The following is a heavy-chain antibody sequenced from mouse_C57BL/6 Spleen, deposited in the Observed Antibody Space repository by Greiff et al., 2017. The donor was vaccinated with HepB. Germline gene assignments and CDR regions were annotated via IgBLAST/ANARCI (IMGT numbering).Heavy chain of an antibody. CDR2: IDPENGDT. Sequence: VQLQQSGAELVRPGASVKLSCTASGFNIKDDYMHWVKQRPEQGLEWIGWIDPENGDTEYASKFQGKATITADTSSNTAYLQLSSLTSEDTAVYYCTTARAGDYWGQGTTLTVSS. D-gene: IGHD3-1*01. CDR1: GFNIKDDY. CDR3: TTARAGDY. J-gene: IGHJ2*01. V-gene: IGHV14-4*01.